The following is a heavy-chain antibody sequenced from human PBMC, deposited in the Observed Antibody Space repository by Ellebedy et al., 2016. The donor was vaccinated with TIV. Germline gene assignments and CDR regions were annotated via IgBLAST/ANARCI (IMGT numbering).Heavy chain of an antibody. J-gene: IGHJ6*02. V-gene: IGHV3-33*01. D-gene: IGHD3-3*01. Sequence: GESLKISCAASGFSINNFGLQWVRQAPGRGLEWVALIWFDGSKKYYADSVKGRFTVSRDNSRNTLDLQMNSLRAEDTGVYYCARAMPVLRFLKVYYYYGVDVWGQGTTVTVSS. CDR3: ARAMPVLRFLKVYYYYGVDV. CDR1: GFSINNFG. CDR2: IWFDGSKK.